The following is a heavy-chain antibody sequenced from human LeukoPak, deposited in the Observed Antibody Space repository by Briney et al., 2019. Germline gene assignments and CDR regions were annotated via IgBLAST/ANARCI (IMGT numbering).Heavy chain of an antibody. CDR2: INSDGSST. V-gene: IGHV3-74*01. CDR1: GLTFSSYW. J-gene: IGHJ4*02. CDR3: ARGIYCSGGSCYSGYFDY. Sequence: GGSLRLSCAASGLTFSSYWMHWVRQAPGKGLVWVSRINSDGSSTSYADSVKGRFTISRDNAKNTLYLQMNSLRAEDTAVYYCARGIYCSGGSCYSGYFDYWGQGTLVTVSS. D-gene: IGHD2-15*01.